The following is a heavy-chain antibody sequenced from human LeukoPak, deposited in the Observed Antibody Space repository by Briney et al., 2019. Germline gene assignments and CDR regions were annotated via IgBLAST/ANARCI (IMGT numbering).Heavy chain of an antibody. D-gene: IGHD5-12*01. CDR1: GFTFSNYW. CDR3: ARHPKSGYSGYESDY. Sequence: PGGSLRLSCAASGFTFSNYWMHWVRQAPGKGLVWVSRIKSDGSRTDYADSVKGRFTISRDNAKNSLYLQMNSLRAEDTAVYYCARHPKSGYSGYESDYWGQGTLVTVSS. V-gene: IGHV3-74*01. CDR2: IKSDGSRT. J-gene: IGHJ4*02.